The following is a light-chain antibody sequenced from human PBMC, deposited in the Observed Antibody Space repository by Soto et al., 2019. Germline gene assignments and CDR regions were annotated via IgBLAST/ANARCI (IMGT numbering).Light chain of an antibody. CDR2: GNS. V-gene: IGLV1-40*01. J-gene: IGLJ2*01. Sequence: QSVLTQPPSVSGAPGQRVTISCTGSSSNIGAGYDVHWYQQLPGTAPKLLIYGNSNRPSGVPDRISGSKSGTSASLAITGLQAEDEADYYCQSYDSSLSGVVFGGGTKQTVL. CDR3: QSYDSSLSGVV. CDR1: SSNIGAGYD.